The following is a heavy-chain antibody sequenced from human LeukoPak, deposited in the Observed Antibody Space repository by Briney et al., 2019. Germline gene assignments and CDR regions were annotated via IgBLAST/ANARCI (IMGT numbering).Heavy chain of an antibody. CDR1: GFTFSSYW. CDR2: IKQDGSEK. Sequence: GGSLRLSCAASGFTFSSYWMSWVRQAPGKGLEWVANIKQDGSEKDYVDSVKGRFTISRDNAKNSLYLQMNSLRAEDTAVYYCARLAADYYDSSGYYYPVRVYFDYWGQGTLVTVSS. J-gene: IGHJ4*02. CDR3: ARLAADYYDSSGYYYPVRVYFDY. V-gene: IGHV3-7*01. D-gene: IGHD3-22*01.